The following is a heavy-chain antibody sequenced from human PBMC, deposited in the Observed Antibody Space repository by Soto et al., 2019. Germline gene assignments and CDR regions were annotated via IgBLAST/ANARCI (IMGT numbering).Heavy chain of an antibody. CDR1: GYIFSIYW. D-gene: IGHD6-13*01. V-gene: IGHV5-51*01. Sequence: RGESLKISCKGSGYIFSIYWIGWVRQVPGKGLEWMGIIYPGDSDTRYNPSFQGQVTISVDKSTSTAYLRWSSLKASDTAMYYCARRPRRDSSSWYGMDVWGQGTTVTVSS. CDR2: IYPGDSDT. CDR3: ARRPRRDSSSWYGMDV. J-gene: IGHJ6*02.